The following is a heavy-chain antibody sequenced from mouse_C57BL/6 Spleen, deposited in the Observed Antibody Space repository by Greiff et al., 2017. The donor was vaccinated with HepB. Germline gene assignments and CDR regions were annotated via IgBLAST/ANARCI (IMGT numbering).Heavy chain of an antibody. CDR2: INPNNGGT. CDR3: ANSNYVCYFDY. J-gene: IGHJ2*01. V-gene: IGHV1-26*01. D-gene: IGHD2-5*01. CDR1: GYTFTDYY. Sequence: EVQLQQSGPELVKPGASVKISCKASGYTFTDYYMNWVKQSHGKSLEWIGDINPNNGGTSYNQKFKGKATLTVDKSSSTAYMQLRSLTSEDSAVYYCANSNYVCYFDYWGQGTTLTVSS.